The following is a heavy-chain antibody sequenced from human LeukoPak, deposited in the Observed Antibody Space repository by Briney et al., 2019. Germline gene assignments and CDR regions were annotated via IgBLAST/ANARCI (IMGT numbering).Heavy chain of an antibody. J-gene: IGHJ4*02. D-gene: IGHD2-15*01. Sequence: SETLSLTCTVSGDSISGSHFYWGWIRQPPGKGLEWIGNIYYSGSTYYNPSLKSRVTISVDTSKNQFSLKLSSVTAADAAVYYCARGYAGLVDYWGQGTLVTVSS. V-gene: IGHV4-39*07. CDR2: IYYSGST. CDR1: GDSISGSHFY. CDR3: ARGYAGLVDY.